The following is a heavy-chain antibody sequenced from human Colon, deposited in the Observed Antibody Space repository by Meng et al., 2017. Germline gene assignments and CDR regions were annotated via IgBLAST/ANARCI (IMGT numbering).Heavy chain of an antibody. CDR3: ARAIGYYDSSAVWRDDAFDI. CDR2: ISAYNGNT. CDR1: GYTFTSYG. J-gene: IGHJ3*02. V-gene: IGHV1-18*01. Sequence: ASVKVSCKASGYTFTSYGISLVRQAPGQGLEWMGWISAYNGNTNYAQKLQGRVTMTTDTSTSTAYMELRSLRSDDTAVYYCARAIGYYDSSAVWRDDAFDIWGQGTMVTVSS. D-gene: IGHD3-22*01.